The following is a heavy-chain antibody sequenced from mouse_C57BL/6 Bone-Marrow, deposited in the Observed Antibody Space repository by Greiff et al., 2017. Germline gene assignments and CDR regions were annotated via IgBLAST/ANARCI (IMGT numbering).Heavy chain of an antibody. Sequence: VQLQQSGPGLVQPSQSLSITCTVSGFSLTSYGVHWVRQSPGKGLEWLGVIWSGGSTDYNAAFISRLSISKDNSKSQVFFKMTSLQADDTAIYYCARKWDDYAWFAYWGQGTLVTVSA. V-gene: IGHV2-2*01. CDR3: ARKWDDYAWFAY. CDR1: GFSLTSYG. J-gene: IGHJ3*01. CDR2: IWSGGST. D-gene: IGHD2-4*01.